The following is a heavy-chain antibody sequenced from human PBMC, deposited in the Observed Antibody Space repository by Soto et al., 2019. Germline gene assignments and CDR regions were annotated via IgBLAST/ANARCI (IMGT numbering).Heavy chain of an antibody. J-gene: IGHJ4*02. CDR1: A. Sequence: AMHWVRQAPGKRLEYVSAISSYGGSTYYANSVKGRFTISRDNSKNTLYLQMGSLRAEDMAVYYCARDPDSSGYYYFDYWGQGTLVTVSS. CDR3: ARDPDSSGYYYFDY. V-gene: IGHV3-64*01. D-gene: IGHD3-22*01. CDR2: ISSYGGST.